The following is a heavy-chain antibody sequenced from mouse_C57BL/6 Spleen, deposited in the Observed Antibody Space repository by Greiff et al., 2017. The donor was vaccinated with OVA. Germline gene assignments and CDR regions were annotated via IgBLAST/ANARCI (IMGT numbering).Heavy chain of an antibody. Sequence: VQLQQPGAELVKPGASVKLSCKASGYTFTSYWMHWVKQRPGQGLEWIGMIHPNSGSTNYNEKFKSKATLTVDKSSSTAYMQLSSLTSEDSAVYYCARRYPYYAMDYWGQGTSVTVSS. CDR3: ARRYPYYAMDY. CDR1: GYTFTSYW. J-gene: IGHJ4*01. CDR2: IHPNSGST. V-gene: IGHV1-64*01. D-gene: IGHD5-1-1*01.